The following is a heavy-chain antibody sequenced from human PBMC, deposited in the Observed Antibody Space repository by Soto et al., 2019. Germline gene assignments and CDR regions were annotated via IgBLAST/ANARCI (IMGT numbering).Heavy chain of an antibody. J-gene: IGHJ4*02. D-gene: IGHD3-10*01. CDR2: IKTDGSSP. CDR3: ARDRIAGSGSCDN. V-gene: IGHV3-74*01. CDR1: GFIFNNYW. Sequence: HPGGSLRLSCAASGFIFNNYWMHWVRQAPGKGLVWVSRIKTDGSSPNYADSVEGRFTISSDNAKNTLYLQMNSLRVEDTAVYYCARDRIAGSGSCDNWGQGTLVTVSS.